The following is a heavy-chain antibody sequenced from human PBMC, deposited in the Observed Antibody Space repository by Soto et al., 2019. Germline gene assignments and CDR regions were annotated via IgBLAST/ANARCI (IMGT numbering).Heavy chain of an antibody. Sequence: GXSLGLSGAASGFTFSSYGIPWVGQAPDKGLEWVAVIWYDGSNKYYADSVKGRFTISRDNSKNTLYLQMNTLRAEDTAVYYCARDSRRGTFDYWGQGTLVTVSS. CDR3: ARDSRRGTFDY. D-gene: IGHD1-1*01. CDR1: GFTFSSYG. CDR2: IWYDGSNK. V-gene: IGHV3-33*01. J-gene: IGHJ4*02.